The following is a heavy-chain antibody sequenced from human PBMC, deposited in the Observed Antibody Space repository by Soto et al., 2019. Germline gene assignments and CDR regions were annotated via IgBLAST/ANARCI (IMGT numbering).Heavy chain of an antibody. Sequence: QITLKESGPTLVKRTQTLTLTCTFSGFSLSTSGVGVGWIRQPPGKALEWLALIYWDDDKRYSPSLKSRLTITKDTSKNQVVLTMTNMDPVDTATYYCAHVYGGYDNFDYWGQGTLVTVSS. J-gene: IGHJ4*02. CDR2: IYWDDDK. CDR3: AHVYGGYDNFDY. D-gene: IGHD5-12*01. CDR1: GFSLSTSGVG. V-gene: IGHV2-5*02.